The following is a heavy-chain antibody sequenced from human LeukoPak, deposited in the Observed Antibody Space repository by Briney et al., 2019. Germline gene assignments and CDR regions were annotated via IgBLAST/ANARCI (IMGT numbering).Heavy chain of an antibody. J-gene: IGHJ4*02. D-gene: IGHD2-15*01. V-gene: IGHV3-23*05. CDR2: VDTSGTST. Sequence: QSGGSLRLSCAASGFIFRNYGMSWVRQAPGKGLEWVSAVDTSGTSTYYADSVKGRFTTSRDNSRNTVYLQMNSLRAEDTAVYYCARVGYCSGGSCSERSRDYWGQGTLVTVSS. CDR1: GFIFRNYG. CDR3: ARVGYCSGGSCSERSRDY.